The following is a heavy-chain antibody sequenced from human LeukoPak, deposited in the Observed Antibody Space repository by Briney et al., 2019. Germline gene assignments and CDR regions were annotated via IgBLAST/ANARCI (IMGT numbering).Heavy chain of an antibody. CDR1: GFTFSSYA. CDR2: ISGSGDST. D-gene: IGHD2-15*01. J-gene: IGHJ4*02. V-gene: IGHV3-23*01. CDR3: AARGYLTGYCSGGSCYRPFDY. Sequence: GGSLRLSCAASGFTFSSYAMSWVRQAPGKGLEWVSAISGSGDSTYYADSVKGRFTISRDNSKNTLYLQMNSLRAEDTAVYYCAARGYLTGYCSGGSCYRPFDYWGQGTLVTVSS.